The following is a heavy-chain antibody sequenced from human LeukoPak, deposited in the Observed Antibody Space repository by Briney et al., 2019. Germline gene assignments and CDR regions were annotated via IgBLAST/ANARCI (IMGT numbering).Heavy chain of an antibody. D-gene: IGHD2-2*01. CDR2: ISGDGGST. Sequence: PGGSLRLSCAASGFTFDDYAMHWVRQAPGKGLEWVSLISGDGGSTYYADSVKGRFTISRDNSKNSLYLQMNSLRTEDTALYYCAKDRVVVVPAANLRYYYYYYGMDVWGQGTTVTVSS. CDR1: GFTFDDYA. J-gene: IGHJ6*02. V-gene: IGHV3-43*02. CDR3: AKDRVVVVPAANLRYYYYYYGMDV.